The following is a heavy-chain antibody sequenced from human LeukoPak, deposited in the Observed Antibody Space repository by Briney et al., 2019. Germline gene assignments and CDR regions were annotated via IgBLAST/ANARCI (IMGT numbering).Heavy chain of an antibody. Sequence: GGTLRLSCAATRSIFTNYSMTWVRQAPGKGLEWVSAISGSGGSTYYADSVKGRFTISRDNAKNSLYLQMNSLRAEDTAVYYCAELGITMIGGVWGKGTTVTISS. CDR1: RSIFTNYS. V-gene: IGHV3-23*01. D-gene: IGHD3-10*02. CDR2: ISGSGGST. J-gene: IGHJ6*04. CDR3: AELGITMIGGV.